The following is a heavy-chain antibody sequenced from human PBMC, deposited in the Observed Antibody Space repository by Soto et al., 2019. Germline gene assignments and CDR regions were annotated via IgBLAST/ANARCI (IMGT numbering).Heavy chain of an antibody. J-gene: IGHJ4*01. CDR2: IKSKADGGTT. V-gene: IGHV3-15*07. CDR1: GGTFSKVG. Sequence: GGPMRHSCGAAGGTFSKVGVNWVRKAPGQGLEWVRRIKSKADGGTTDYAAPVKRRFAISRDDSTNIVYLQMNSLKIEDTAVYYCTSDSYIPIIIVRSDFWGHGTLVTVSS. D-gene: IGHD3-10*01. CDR3: TSDSYIPIIIVRSDF.